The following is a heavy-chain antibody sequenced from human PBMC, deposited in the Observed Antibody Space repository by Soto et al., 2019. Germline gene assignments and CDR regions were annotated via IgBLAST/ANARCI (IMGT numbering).Heavy chain of an antibody. V-gene: IGHV4-31*03. J-gene: IGHJ5*02. CDR2: IYYSGST. D-gene: IGHD2-15*01. CDR3: ARVRYCSGGSCYPRFDP. Sequence: QVQLQESGPGLVKPSQTLSLTCTVSGGSISSGGYYWSWIRQHPGKGLEWIGYIYYSGSTYYNPSLKSRVTISVHPSKNQFSLKRSSVTAADTAVYYCARVRYCSGGSCYPRFDPWGQGTLVTVSS. CDR1: GGSISSGGYY.